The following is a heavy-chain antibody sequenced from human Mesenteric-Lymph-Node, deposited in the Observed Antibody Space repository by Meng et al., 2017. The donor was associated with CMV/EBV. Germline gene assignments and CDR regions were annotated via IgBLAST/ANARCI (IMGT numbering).Heavy chain of an antibody. D-gene: IGHD6-6*01. CDR2: IYRNGNT. V-gene: IGHV4-38-2*02. CDR1: AYSISSGYY. J-gene: IGHJ4*02. Sequence: SETLSLTCIVSAYSISSGYYWGWIRQSPGKGLEWIGNIYRNGNTYYSPSLKSRLIMSVDTSKNQFSLRLSSVTAADTAIYYCERDCGREIYSSSSDYWGQGTLVTVSS. CDR3: ERDCGREIYSSSSDY.